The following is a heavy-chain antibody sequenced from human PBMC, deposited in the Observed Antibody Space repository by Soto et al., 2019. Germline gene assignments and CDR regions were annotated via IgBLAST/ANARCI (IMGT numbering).Heavy chain of an antibody. CDR3: ARGENSYGYGMDV. V-gene: IGHV4-4*02. CDR2: IYHSGST. CDR1: GGSISSSNW. J-gene: IGHJ6*02. D-gene: IGHD5-18*01. Sequence: QVQLQESGPGLVKPSGTLSLTCAVSGGSISSSNWWSWVRQPPGKGLEWIGEIYHSGSTNYNPSLKSRGTISVDKSKNQFALMMSSVTAADTVVYYCARGENSYGYGMDVWGQGTTVTVFS.